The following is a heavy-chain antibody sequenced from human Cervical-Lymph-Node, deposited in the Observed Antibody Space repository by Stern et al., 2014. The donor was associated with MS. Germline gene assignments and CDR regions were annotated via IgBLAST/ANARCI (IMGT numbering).Heavy chain of an antibody. CDR1: GGSITNRDY. D-gene: IGHD4-11*01. CDR3: ARGVTAVTNYVPNWCFDL. Sequence: QVQLQESGPGLVKPSETLSLTCTVSGGSITNRDYWGWIRQSPGKGLEWIGSVYYSGITYYRRSHKRRATISIATSRTQFSVSLTSVTATDTAVYFCARGVTAVTNYVPNWCFDLWGRGTLVTVSS. CDR2: VYYSGIT. V-gene: IGHV4-39*02. J-gene: IGHJ2*01.